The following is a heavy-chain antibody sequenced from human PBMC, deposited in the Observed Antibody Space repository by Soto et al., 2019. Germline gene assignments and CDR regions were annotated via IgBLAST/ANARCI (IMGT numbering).Heavy chain of an antibody. CDR3: ARERQLVDAGYGMDV. J-gene: IGHJ6*02. D-gene: IGHD6-6*01. CDR2: INPNSGGT. Sequence: KVSCKASGYTFTGYDMHWVRHSPGQGLEWMGCINPNSGGTNCAQKFQGWVTMTRDTSISTAYMELSRLRSDDTAVYYCARERQLVDAGYGMDVWGQGTTVTVSS. CDR1: GYTFTGYD. V-gene: IGHV1-2*04.